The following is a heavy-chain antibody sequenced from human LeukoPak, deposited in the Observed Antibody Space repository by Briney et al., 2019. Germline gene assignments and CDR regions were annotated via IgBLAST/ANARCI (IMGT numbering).Heavy chain of an antibody. CDR1: GGFIRNSNYY. CDR2: IYTGKT. Sequence: PSENLSLTCTVSGGFIRNSNYYWGWIRQPPGKGLDWIGSIYTGKTYYNPSLNSRVTVSLDTSKNQFSLNLSPVTAADTAVYYCARRAYGTKFDYWGQGTLVTVSS. D-gene: IGHD1-26*01. V-gene: IGHV4-39*07. J-gene: IGHJ4*02. CDR3: ARRAYGTKFDY.